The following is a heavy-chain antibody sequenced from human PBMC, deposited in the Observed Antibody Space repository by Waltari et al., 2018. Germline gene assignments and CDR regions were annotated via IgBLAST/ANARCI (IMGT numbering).Heavy chain of an antibody. V-gene: IGHV5-51*03. CDR1: GYSFTSYW. Sequence: EVQLVQSGAEVKKPGESLKISCKGSGYSFTSYWIGWVRQMPGKGLEWMGIIYPVDSDTRYSPSFQGQVTISADKSISTAYLQWSSLKASDTAMYYCARTYYYDSSGYYEAFDYWGQGTLVTVSS. D-gene: IGHD3-22*01. CDR2: IYPVDSDT. J-gene: IGHJ4*02. CDR3: ARTYYYDSSGYYEAFDY.